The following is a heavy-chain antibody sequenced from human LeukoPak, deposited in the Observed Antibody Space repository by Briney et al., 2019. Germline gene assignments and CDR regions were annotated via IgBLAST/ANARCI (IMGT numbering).Heavy chain of an antibody. J-gene: IGHJ4*02. CDR2: IYYSGST. Sequence: SSETLSLTCTVSGGSISSSSYYWGWIRQPPGKGLEWIGSIYYSGSTYYNPSLKSRVTISVDTSKNQFSLKLSSVTAADTAVYYCARGTGSYPTRIDYWGQGTLDTVSS. CDR1: GGSISSSSYY. V-gene: IGHV4-39*01. CDR3: ARGTGSYPTRIDY. D-gene: IGHD1-26*01.